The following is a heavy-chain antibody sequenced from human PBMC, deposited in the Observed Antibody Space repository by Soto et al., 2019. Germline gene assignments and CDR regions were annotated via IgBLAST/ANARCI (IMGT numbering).Heavy chain of an antibody. J-gene: IGHJ4*02. Sequence: ASVKGSCWASGYTFTSDAMHCLHQAPGQRLEWMGWINAGNGNTKYSQKFQGRVTITRDTSASTAYMELSSLRSEDTAVYYCARDYGGTTPVFDYWGQGTLVTVPP. CDR3: ARDYGGTTPVFDY. CDR2: INAGNGNT. V-gene: IGHV1-3*01. CDR1: GYTFTSDA. D-gene: IGHD1-1*01.